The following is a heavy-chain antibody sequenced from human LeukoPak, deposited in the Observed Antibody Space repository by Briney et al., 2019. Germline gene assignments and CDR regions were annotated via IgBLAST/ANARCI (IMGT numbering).Heavy chain of an antibody. V-gene: IGHV3-74*01. J-gene: IGHJ4*02. D-gene: IGHD3-10*01. CDR3: TRGAGYYNTDSLDY. CDR2: IDSDGSYI. CDR1: GFTFSSHW. Sequence: PGGSLRLSCAVSGFTFSSHWMHWVRQPPGKELVWVPRIDSDGSYINYADSVKGRFTISRDNAKSTLYLQMSSLRVEDTAVYYCTRGAGYYNTDSLDYWGQGTLVTVSS.